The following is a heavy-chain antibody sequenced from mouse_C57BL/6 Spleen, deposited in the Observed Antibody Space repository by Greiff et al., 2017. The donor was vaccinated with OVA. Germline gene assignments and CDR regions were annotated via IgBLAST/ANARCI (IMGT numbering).Heavy chain of an antibody. CDR1: GFTFSSYA. D-gene: IGHD1-1*01. CDR3: ARENYGSRQFAY. CDR2: ISDGGSYT. V-gene: IGHV5-4*01. J-gene: IGHJ3*01. Sequence: EVQLQESGGGLVKPGGSLKLSCAASGFTFSSYAMSWVRQTPEKRLEWVATISDGGSYTYYPDNVKGRFTISRDNAKNNLYLQMSHLKSEDTAMYYCARENYGSRQFAYWGQGTLVTVSA.